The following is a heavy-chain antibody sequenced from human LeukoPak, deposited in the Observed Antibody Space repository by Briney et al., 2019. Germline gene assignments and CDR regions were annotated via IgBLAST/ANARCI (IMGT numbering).Heavy chain of an antibody. D-gene: IGHD3-22*01. Sequence: GGSLRLSCAASEFTFSNYAMSSVREAPGKGLGWVSAISGSGSSTYYADSVKGRFTISRDNSKNTPYLQMNSLRAEDTAVYYCAKGDSSGYSYYFDYGGQGTLVTVSS. CDR2: ISGSGSST. J-gene: IGHJ4*02. V-gene: IGHV3-23*01. CDR3: AKGDSSGYSYYFDY. CDR1: EFTFSNYA.